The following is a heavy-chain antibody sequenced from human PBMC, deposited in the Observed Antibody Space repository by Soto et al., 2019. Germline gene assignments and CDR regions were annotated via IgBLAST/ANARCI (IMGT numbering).Heavy chain of an antibody. V-gene: IGHV4-59*08. D-gene: IGHD5-12*01. CDR2: MYYSGST. Sequence: SETLSLTCTVSGGSISSYYWSWIRQSPGKGLEWIGYMYYSGSTSYNPSLKSRVTISINTSKNQFSLKLTSVTAADTAVYYCARRGGYDEWYWFDPWGQGTLVTVSS. CDR3: ARRGGYDEWYWFDP. J-gene: IGHJ5*02. CDR1: GGSISSYY.